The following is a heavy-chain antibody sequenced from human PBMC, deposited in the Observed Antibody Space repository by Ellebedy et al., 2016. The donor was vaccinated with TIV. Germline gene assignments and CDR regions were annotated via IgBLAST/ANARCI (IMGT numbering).Heavy chain of an antibody. CDR3: ARDPVILTGFKQNWLDP. CDR2: ISAYNGNT. V-gene: IGHV1-18*04. CDR1: GYTFTSYG. D-gene: IGHD3-9*01. J-gene: IGHJ5*02. Sequence: AASVKVSCKASGYTFTSYGISWVRQAPGQGLEWMGWISAYNGNTNYAQKVQGRVTMTTDTSTRTAYMELRSLRSDDTAVYYCARDPVILTGFKQNWLDPWGQGTLVTVSS.